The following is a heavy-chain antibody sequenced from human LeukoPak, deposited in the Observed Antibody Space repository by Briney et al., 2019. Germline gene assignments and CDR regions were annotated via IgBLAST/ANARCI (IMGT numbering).Heavy chain of an antibody. Sequence: PSETLCLTCTVSGGSISSYYWSWIRQPPGKGLEWIGYIYYSGSTNYNPSLKSRVTISVDTSKNQFSLKLSSVTAADTAVYYCARVSSRYDILTGYWARYYMDVWGKGTTVTISS. CDR3: ARVSSRYDILTGYWARYYMDV. D-gene: IGHD3-9*01. CDR2: IYYSGST. V-gene: IGHV4-59*01. J-gene: IGHJ6*03. CDR1: GGSISSYY.